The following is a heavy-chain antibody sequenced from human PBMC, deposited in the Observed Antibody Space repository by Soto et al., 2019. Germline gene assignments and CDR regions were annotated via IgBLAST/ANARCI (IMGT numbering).Heavy chain of an antibody. Sequence: EVQLVESGGGLVQPGGSLRLSCAASGFTFSSYSMNWVRQAPGKGLEWVSYISSSSSTIYYADSVKGRFTISRDNAKNSLYLRMNSLRDEDTAVYYCARDGLEQWLVNYYYYGMDVWGQGTTVTVSS. CDR3: ARDGLEQWLVNYYYYGMDV. CDR1: GFTFSSYS. D-gene: IGHD6-19*01. J-gene: IGHJ6*02. V-gene: IGHV3-48*02. CDR2: ISSSSSTI.